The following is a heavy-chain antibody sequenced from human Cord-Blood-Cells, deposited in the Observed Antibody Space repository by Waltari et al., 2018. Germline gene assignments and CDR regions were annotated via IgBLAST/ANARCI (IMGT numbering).Heavy chain of an antibody. CDR3: ARIHPYDSSGYYFDY. J-gene: IGHJ4*02. CDR2: ISAYNGNT. V-gene: IGHV1-18*01. D-gene: IGHD3-22*01. CDR1: GYTFTSYG. Sequence: QVQLVQSGAEVKKPGASVKLSCKASGYTFTSYGISWVRQAPGQGLEWMGWISAYNGNTNYAQKLQGRVTMTTDTSTSTAYMELRSLRSDDTAVYYCARIHPYDSSGYYFDYWGQGTLVTVSS.